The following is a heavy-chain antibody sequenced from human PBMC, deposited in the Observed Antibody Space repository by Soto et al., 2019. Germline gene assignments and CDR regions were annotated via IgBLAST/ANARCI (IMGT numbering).Heavy chain of an antibody. V-gene: IGHV5-10-1*01. D-gene: IGHD6-19*01. CDR2: IDPSDSYT. CDR1: GYSFTIYW. CDR3: ARLXGYSSGWYEYYYYGMDV. Sequence: PGESLKISCKGSGYSFTIYWISWVRQMPGKGLEWMGRIDPSDSYTNYSPSFQGHVTISADKSISTAYLQWSSLKASDTAMYYCARLXGYSSGWYEYYYYGMDVWGQGTTVTVSS. J-gene: IGHJ6*02.